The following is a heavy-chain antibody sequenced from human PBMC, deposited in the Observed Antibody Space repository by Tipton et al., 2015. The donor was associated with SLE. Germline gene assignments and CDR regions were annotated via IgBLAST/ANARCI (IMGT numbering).Heavy chain of an antibody. CDR3: AKVWDFDDDAETSGAFDS. Sequence: GSLRLSCAASGFTFSSYEMNWVRQAPGKGLEWVSYISRSGSTIYYADSVKGRFTISRDNAKNSLYLQMNSLRAEDTAVYYCAKVWDFDDDAETSGAFDSWVQGALVTVSS. J-gene: IGHJ4*02. CDR1: GFTFSSYE. CDR2: ISRSGSTI. D-gene: IGHD1-1*01. V-gene: IGHV3-48*03.